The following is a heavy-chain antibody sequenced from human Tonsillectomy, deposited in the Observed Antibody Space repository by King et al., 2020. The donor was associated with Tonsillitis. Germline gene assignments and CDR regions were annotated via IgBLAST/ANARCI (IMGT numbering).Heavy chain of an antibody. D-gene: IGHD5-24*01. Sequence: QLQESGPGQVRPSQTLSLTCTVSGGSINSVSFYWNWIRQPAGKGLEWIGRIHSSESTKYNPSLESRVTISVDTSKNQFSLKLTSLTAADTAVYYCTRGRDALRLWGQGTLVTVSS. CDR1: GGSINSVSFY. CDR3: TRGRDALRL. CDR2: IHSSEST. J-gene: IGHJ4*02. V-gene: IGHV4-61*02.